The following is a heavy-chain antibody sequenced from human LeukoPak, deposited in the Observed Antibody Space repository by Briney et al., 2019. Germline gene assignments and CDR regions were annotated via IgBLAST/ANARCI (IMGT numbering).Heavy chain of an antibody. Sequence: SQTLSLTCAFSGDSVSSNSAAWNWIRQSPSRGLEWLGRTYYRSKWYNDCAVSVKSRITINPDTSKNQFSLQLNSVTPEDTAVYYCARASEVRGVIPLYFDYWGQGTLVTVSS. CDR2: TYYRSKWYN. D-gene: IGHD3-10*01. V-gene: IGHV6-1*01. CDR1: GDSVSSNSAA. J-gene: IGHJ4*02. CDR3: ARASEVRGVIPLYFDY.